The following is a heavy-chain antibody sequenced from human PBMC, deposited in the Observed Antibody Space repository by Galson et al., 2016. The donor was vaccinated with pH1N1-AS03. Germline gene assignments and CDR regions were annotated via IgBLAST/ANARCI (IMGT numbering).Heavy chain of an antibody. Sequence: SLRLSCAASGFTFNRHAMHWVRQAPGKGLEWVAIMSYDGSTKYYTDSVRDRFTISRDNAENSLYLQMTGLRVEDTAVYYCARDRSYYDSGAYFDINDIWGQGTMVTVSS. J-gene: IGHJ3*02. CDR2: MSYDGSTK. CDR1: GFTFNRHA. D-gene: IGHD3-10*01. V-gene: IGHV3-30*03. CDR3: ARDRSYYDSGAYFDINDI.